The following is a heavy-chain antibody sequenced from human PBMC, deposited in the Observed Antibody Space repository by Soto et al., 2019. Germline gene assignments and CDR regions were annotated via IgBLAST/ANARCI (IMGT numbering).Heavy chain of an antibody. Sequence: LSETLSLTCAVSGDSIGSGDFYWTWIRQSPGKGLEYIGYIYKSGRTYYNPSLKSRPIISLDTSKSQFFLSLSSVTAADTAMYYCARSLSASSGWFDPWGQGTLVTVSS. J-gene: IGHJ5*02. CDR2: IYKSGRT. CDR3: ARSLSASSGWFDP. V-gene: IGHV4-30-4*01. D-gene: IGHD6-6*01. CDR1: GDSIGSGDFY.